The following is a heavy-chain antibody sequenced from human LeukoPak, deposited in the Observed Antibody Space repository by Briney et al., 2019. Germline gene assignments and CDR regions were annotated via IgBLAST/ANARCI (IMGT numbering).Heavy chain of an antibody. V-gene: IGHV4-34*01. CDR3: ARETRGLIVVVSRGAFDI. CDR1: GRSFSGYY. CDR2: INHSGST. D-gene: IGHD2-15*01. Sequence: SETLSLTCAVYGRSFSGYYWSWIRQPPGKGLEWIGEINHSGSTNYNPSLKSRVTISVDTSKNQFSLKLSSVTAADTAVYYCARETRGLIVVVSRGAFDIWGQGTMVTVSS. J-gene: IGHJ3*02.